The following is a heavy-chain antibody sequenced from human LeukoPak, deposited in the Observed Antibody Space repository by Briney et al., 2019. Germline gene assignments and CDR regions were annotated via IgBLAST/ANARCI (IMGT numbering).Heavy chain of an antibody. CDR2: IKQDGSEK. CDR1: GFTFSSYW. D-gene: IGHD3-10*01. V-gene: IGHV3-7*01. Sequence: GGSLRLSRAASGFTFSSYWMSWVRQAPGKGLEWVANIKQDGSEKYYVDSVKGRFTISRDNAKNSLHLQMNSLRAEDTAVYYCAKHHMVRGVIGYWGQGTLVTVSS. J-gene: IGHJ4*02. CDR3: AKHHMVRGVIGY.